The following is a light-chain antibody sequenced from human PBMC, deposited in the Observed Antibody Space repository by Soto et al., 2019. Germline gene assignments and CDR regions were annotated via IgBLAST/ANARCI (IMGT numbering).Light chain of an antibody. CDR1: QSISSW. Sequence: DIQMTQSPSTLSASVGDRVTITCRASQSISSWLAWYQQKPGQAPKLLIYKASTLQSGVPSRFSGSGSGTEFTLAISSLQPDDSATYYCQQYNDNWTFGQGPRWKLN. CDR3: QQYNDNWT. CDR2: KAS. J-gene: IGKJ1*01. V-gene: IGKV1-5*03.